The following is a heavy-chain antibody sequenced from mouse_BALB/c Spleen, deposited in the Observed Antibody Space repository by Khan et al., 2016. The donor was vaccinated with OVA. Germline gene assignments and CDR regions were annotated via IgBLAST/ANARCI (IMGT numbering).Heavy chain of an antibody. CDR1: GYTFTNAG. CDR2: INTHSGVP. D-gene: IGHD2-14*01. Sequence: QIQSVQSGPELKKPGETVRISCKASGYTFTNAGMQWVQKMPGKGLKWIGWINTHSGVPKYAEDFKGRFAFSLETSASTVYLQITNLKNEDTATYFCARGGAAYYRNDGGAMDYWGQGTSVTVSS. CDR3: ARGGAAYYRNDGGAMDY. V-gene: IGHV9-4*02. J-gene: IGHJ4*01.